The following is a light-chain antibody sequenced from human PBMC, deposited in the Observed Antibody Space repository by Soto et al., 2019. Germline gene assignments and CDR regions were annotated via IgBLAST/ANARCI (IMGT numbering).Light chain of an antibody. J-gene: IGKJ1*01. CDR2: GVS. CDR1: QTVRNDY. CDR3: QHHGATPWT. Sequence: EILLTHSPSTLSVYPGEGATLFCRASQTVRNDYLAWYQQKPGQAPRLLMYGVSKRARGIPDRFSASGSGTDFTLAITGLEPEDFAVYYCQHHGATPWTFGQGTKVDI. V-gene: IGKV3-20*01.